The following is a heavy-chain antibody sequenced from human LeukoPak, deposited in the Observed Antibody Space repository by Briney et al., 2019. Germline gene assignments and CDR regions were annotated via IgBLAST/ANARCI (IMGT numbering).Heavy chain of an antibody. J-gene: IGHJ4*02. CDR2: INPNSGGT. CDR3: ARSPSGIAAAGLTYYFDY. D-gene: IGHD6-13*01. Sequence: ASVKVSCKASGYMFTDHYMHWVRQAPGQGLEWMGWINPNSGGTNHAQKFQGRVTMTRDTSIGTAYMELSSLRSDDTAVYYCARSPSGIAAAGLTYYFDYWGQGTLVTVSS. CDR1: GYMFTDHY. V-gene: IGHV1-2*02.